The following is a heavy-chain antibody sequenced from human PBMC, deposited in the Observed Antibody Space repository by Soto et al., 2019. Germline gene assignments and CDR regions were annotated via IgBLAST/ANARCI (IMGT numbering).Heavy chain of an antibody. D-gene: IGHD1-7*01. CDR3: ASXLELXYYYGMDV. J-gene: IGHJ6*02. CDR2: INPIFGTA. CDR1: GGTFSSYA. Sequence: QVQLVQSGAEVKKPGSSVKVSCKASGGTFSSYAISWVRQAPGQGLEWMGGINPIFGTANYAQKFQGRVTXTXXXXTXPXYXXXXXXXXXXXAXYYXASXLELXYYYGMDVWGQGTTVTVSS. V-gene: IGHV1-69*05.